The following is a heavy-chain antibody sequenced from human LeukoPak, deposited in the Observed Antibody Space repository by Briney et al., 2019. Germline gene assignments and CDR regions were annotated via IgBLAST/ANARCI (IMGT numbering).Heavy chain of an antibody. J-gene: IGHJ4*02. D-gene: IGHD2-2*01. Sequence: GGSLRLSCAASGFTFSSYSMNWVRQAPGKVLEWVSSISSSSSYIYYADSVKGRFTISRDNAKNSLYLQMNSLRAEDTAVYYCARDRPPASTTIFDYWGQGTLVTVSS. CDR2: ISSSSSYI. CDR3: ARDRPPASTTIFDY. V-gene: IGHV3-21*01. CDR1: GFTFSSYS.